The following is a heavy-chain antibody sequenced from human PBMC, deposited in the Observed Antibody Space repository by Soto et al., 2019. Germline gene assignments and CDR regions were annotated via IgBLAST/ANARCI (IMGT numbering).Heavy chain of an antibody. D-gene: IGHD6-25*01. CDR3: AREKRANGYFDY. CDR2: IKQAGSEK. V-gene: IGHV3-7*01. J-gene: IGHJ4*02. Sequence: EVPLVESGGGLVQTGGSLRLSCAASGFTFSAYWMSWVRQAPGKGLEWVANIKQAGSEKYSVDSVNGRFIISRDDAKNSLCLQVNSLRVEDTAVYYCAREKRANGYFDYWGQVTLVTVSP. CDR1: GFTFSAYW.